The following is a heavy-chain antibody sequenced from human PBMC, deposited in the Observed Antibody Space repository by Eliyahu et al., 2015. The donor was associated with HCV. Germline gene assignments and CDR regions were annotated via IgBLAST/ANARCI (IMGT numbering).Heavy chain of an antibody. J-gene: IGHJ5*02. CDR3: ARDRLSYYSPSKNYNWFDP. V-gene: IGHV4-4*07. D-gene: IGHD3-10*01. CDR1: GDSMTNYH. Sequence: QVQLQESGPGLVKPSETLSLSCTVSGDSMTNYHWSWIRQPAGKGLEWIGRIYTTGSTNYSPSLKSRVTMSIDTSKNQFSLELSSVTAADTAVYYCARDRLSYYSPSKNYNWFDPWGQGTLVTVSS. CDR2: IYTTGST.